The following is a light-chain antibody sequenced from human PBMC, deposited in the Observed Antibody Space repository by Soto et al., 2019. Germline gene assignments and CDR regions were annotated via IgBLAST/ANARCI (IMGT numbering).Light chain of an antibody. CDR1: QSVLYSADNKNY. V-gene: IGKV4-1*01. CDR3: QHYYSIPIT. J-gene: IGKJ5*01. Sequence: DIVMTQSPDSLAVSLGERATINCKSSQSVLYSADNKNYLAWYQQKPGQPPKLLIYWASTRESGVPDRFSGSGSGTDFTLTISSLLAEDVAVYYCQHYYSIPITFGQGTRLEIE. CDR2: WAS.